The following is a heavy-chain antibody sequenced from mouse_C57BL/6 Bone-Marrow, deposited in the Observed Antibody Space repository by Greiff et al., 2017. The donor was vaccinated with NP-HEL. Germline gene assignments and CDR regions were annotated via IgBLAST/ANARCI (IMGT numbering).Heavy chain of an antibody. Sequence: QVHVKQSGAELARPGASVKLSCKASGYTFTSYGISWVKQRTGQGLEWIGEIYPRSGNTYYNEKFKGKATLTADKSSSTAYMELRSLTSEDSAVYFCARKEGFRFDYWGQGTTLTVSS. CDR1: GYTFTSYG. J-gene: IGHJ2*01. CDR2: IYPRSGNT. V-gene: IGHV1-81*01. D-gene: IGHD3-3*01. CDR3: ARKEGFRFDY.